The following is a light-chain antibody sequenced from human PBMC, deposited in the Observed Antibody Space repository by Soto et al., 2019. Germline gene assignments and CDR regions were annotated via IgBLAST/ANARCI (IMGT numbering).Light chain of an antibody. J-gene: IGKJ5*01. CDR3: QQSYSTPIT. V-gene: IGKV1-39*01. CDR2: AAS. Sequence: DIKLTQSPSSLSASVGDRVTITCRASQSISSYLNWYQQKPGKAPRLLIYAASSMQSGVPSRFSGGGSGTDFTLTISSLQPEDFATYYFQQSYSTPITFGQGTRLEIK. CDR1: QSISSY.